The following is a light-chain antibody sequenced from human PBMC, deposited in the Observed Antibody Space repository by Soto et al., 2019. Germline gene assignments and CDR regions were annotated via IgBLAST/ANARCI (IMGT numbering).Light chain of an antibody. Sequence: DIQMTQSPSTLSASVGDRVTITCRASQSISSWLAWYQQKPGKAPKLLIYKASNLESGVPSRFSGSGSGTEFTLTISSLQPDDLATYSCQQYNSYPYTFGQGTKLEIK. J-gene: IGKJ2*01. CDR1: QSISSW. V-gene: IGKV1-5*03. CDR2: KAS. CDR3: QQYNSYPYT.